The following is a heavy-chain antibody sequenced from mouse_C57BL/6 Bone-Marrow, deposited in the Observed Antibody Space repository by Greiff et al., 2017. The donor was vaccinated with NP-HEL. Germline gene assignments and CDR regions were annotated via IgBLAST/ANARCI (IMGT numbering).Heavy chain of an antibody. V-gene: IGHV1-7*01. CDR3: ARWLLRIDY. CDR2: INPSSGYT. CDR1: GYTFTSYW. Sequence: QVHVKQSGAELAKPGASVKLSCKASGYTFTSYWMHWVKQRPGQGLEWIGYINPSSGYTKYNQKFKDKATLTADKSSSTAYMQLSSLTYEDSAVDYCARWLLRIDYWGQGNTLTVSS. J-gene: IGHJ2*01. D-gene: IGHD2-3*01.